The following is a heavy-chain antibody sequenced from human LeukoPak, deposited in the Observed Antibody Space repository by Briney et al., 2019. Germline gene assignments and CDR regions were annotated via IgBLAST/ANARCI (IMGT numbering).Heavy chain of an antibody. CDR1: GFTFSSYA. CDR3: AKDHSSSWYIPVVFDY. V-gene: IGHV3-23*01. Sequence: GGSLRLSCAASGFTFSSYAMSWVRQAPGKGLEWVSAISGSGGSTYYADSVKGRFTISRDNSKNTLYLQMNSLRAEDTAVYYCAKDHSSSWYIPVVFDYWGQGTLVTVSS. J-gene: IGHJ4*02. CDR2: ISGSGGST. D-gene: IGHD6-13*01.